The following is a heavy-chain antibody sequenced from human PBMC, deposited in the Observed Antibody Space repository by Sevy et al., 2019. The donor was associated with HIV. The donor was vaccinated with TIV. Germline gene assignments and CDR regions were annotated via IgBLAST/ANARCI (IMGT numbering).Heavy chain of an antibody. Sequence: GGSLRLSCAASGFTFSSYAMNWVRQAPGKGVEWVSTISGSGGTTYYAESVKGRFTISRDNSKNTLSLQMSSLRTEDTAVYYCAKGKPWPTVFEYWGQGSLVTVSS. CDR2: ISGSGGTT. D-gene: IGHD6-19*01. CDR3: AKGKPWPTVFEY. J-gene: IGHJ4*02. CDR1: GFTFSSYA. V-gene: IGHV3-23*01.